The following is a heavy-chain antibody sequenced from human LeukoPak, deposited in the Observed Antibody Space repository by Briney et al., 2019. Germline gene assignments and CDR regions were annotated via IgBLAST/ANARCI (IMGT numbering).Heavy chain of an antibody. CDR2: ISAYNGNT. CDR1: GYTFTSYG. J-gene: IGHJ6*03. V-gene: IGHV1-18*01. D-gene: IGHD6-13*01. CDR3: ARDSGYSSSWYYYYYYMDV. Sequence: ASVKVSCKASGYTFTSYGISWVRQAPGQGLEWMGWISAYNGNTNYAQKLQGRVTMTTDTSTSTAYMELRSLRSDDTAVYYCARDSGYSSSWYYYYYYMDVWDKGTTVTISS.